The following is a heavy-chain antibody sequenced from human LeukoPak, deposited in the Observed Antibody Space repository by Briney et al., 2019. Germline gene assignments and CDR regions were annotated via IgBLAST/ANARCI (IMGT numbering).Heavy chain of an antibody. V-gene: IGHV3-23*01. CDR2: IIGDGGST. CDR3: AREGDYYGSGSYSLFDY. Sequence: PGGSLRLSCAASGFTFSSYAMSWVRQAPGKGLEWVSAIIGDGGSTYYADSVKGRFTISRDNSKNTLYLQMNSLRAEDTAVYYCAREGDYYGSGSYSLFDYWGQGTLVTVSS. J-gene: IGHJ4*02. CDR1: GFTFSSYA. D-gene: IGHD3-10*01.